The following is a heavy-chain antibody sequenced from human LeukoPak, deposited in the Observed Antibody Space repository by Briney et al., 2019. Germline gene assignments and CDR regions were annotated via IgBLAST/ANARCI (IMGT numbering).Heavy chain of an antibody. D-gene: IGHD3-3*01. V-gene: IGHV1-69*05. CDR1: GGTFSSYA. J-gene: IGHJ4*02. CDR3: ARGNLEWLFVWDY. CDR2: IIPIFGTA. Sequence: SVKVSCKASGGTFSSYAIRWVRQAPGQGLEWMGGIIPIFGTANYAQKFQGRVTITTDESTSTAYMELSSLRSEDTAVYYCARGNLEWLFVWDYWGQGTLVTVSS.